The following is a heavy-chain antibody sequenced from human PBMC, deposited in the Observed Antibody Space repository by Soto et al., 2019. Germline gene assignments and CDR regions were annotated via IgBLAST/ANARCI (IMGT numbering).Heavy chain of an antibody. J-gene: IGHJ4*02. CDR1: GFTVSSSNY. V-gene: IGHV3-53*01. CDR3: HGYGY. Sequence: EVQLVESGGGLIQPGGSLRLSCVVSGFTVSSSNYMSWVRQAPGKGLEWVSVIYTGGTTYYADSVKGRFTISRDNSKNTLYLQMNSLRAEDTAAYYCHGYGYWGQGTLVTVSS. D-gene: IGHD5-12*01. CDR2: IYTGGTT.